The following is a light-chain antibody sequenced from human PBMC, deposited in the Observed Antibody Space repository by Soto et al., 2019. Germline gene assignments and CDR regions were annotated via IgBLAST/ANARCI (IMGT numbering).Light chain of an antibody. CDR3: QQSYSTLFT. V-gene: IGKV1-39*01. CDR1: QSISSY. CDR2: AAS. J-gene: IGKJ3*01. Sequence: DIQMTQSPSSLSASVGDRVTITCRASQSISSYLNWYQQKPGKAPKLLIYAASSLQSGVPSRFSGSGSGTEFTLTISSLQPEDFATYYCQQSYSTLFTFGPATKGDIK.